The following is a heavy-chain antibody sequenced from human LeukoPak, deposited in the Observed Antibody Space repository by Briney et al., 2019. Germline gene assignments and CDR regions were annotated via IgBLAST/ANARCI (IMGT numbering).Heavy chain of an antibody. CDR2: IWYAGSNK. D-gene: IGHD6-6*01. Sequence: PGRSLRLSCAASGFTFSSYGMHWVRQAPGKGLEWVAVIWYAGSNKYYADSVKGRFSISRDNPKNTLYLQMNSLRAEDTAVYYCARTPAPYSSSFWFDPWGQGTLVTVSS. V-gene: IGHV3-33*01. CDR1: GFTFSSYG. CDR3: ARTPAPYSSSFWFDP. J-gene: IGHJ5*02.